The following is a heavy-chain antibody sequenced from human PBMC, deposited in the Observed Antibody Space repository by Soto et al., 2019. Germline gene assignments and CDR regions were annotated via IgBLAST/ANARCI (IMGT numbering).Heavy chain of an antibody. D-gene: IGHD1-26*01. CDR1: GFTFSSYS. CDR3: ARDRVLEDYYYYMDP. Sequence: PGGSLRLSCAASGFTFSSYSMNWVRQAPGKGLEWVSSISSSSSYIYYADSVKGRFTISRDNAKNSLYLQMNSLRAEDTAVYYCARDRVLEDYYYYMDPWGQGTLVTVSS. J-gene: IGHJ5*02. V-gene: IGHV3-21*01. CDR2: ISSSSSYI.